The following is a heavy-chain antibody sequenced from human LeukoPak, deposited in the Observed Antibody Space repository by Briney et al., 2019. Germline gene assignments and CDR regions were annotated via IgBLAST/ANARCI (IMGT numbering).Heavy chain of an antibody. CDR3: TREKSVVVPSSYYYFDV. J-gene: IGHJ2*01. D-gene: IGHD3-22*01. V-gene: IGHV3-53*01. Sequence: GGSLRLSCAASGFGVSDNYVSWVRQAPGKGLEWVSLIYSDGSTYYADSVKGRFTISRDNSKNTLYLQMDSLRVEDTAMYFCTREKSVVVPSSYYYFDVWGRGTLVTVAS. CDR1: GFGVSDNY. CDR2: IYSDGST.